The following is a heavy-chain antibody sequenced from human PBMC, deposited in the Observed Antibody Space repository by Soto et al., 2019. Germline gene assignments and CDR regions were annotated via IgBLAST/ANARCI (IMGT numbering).Heavy chain of an antibody. CDR3: ARQTYYYDSSGEPPGFGY. V-gene: IGHV1-46*01. Sequence: APVKVSCKASGYTFTSYYMHCVRQTPGQGLQWMGIINPSGGSTSYAQKFQGRVTMTRDTSTSTVYMELSSLRSEDTAVYYCARQTYYYDSSGEPPGFGYWGQGTLVTVSS. J-gene: IGHJ4*02. D-gene: IGHD3-22*01. CDR2: INPSGGST. CDR1: GYTFTSYY.